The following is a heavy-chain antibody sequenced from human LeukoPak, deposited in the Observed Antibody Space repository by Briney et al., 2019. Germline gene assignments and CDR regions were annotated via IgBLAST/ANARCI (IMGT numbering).Heavy chain of an antibody. J-gene: IGHJ4*02. D-gene: IGHD4-11*01. V-gene: IGHV1-2*02. CDR1: GYTFTAYY. CDR2: INPNSGDT. CDR3: ARDLTRLDVDDY. Sequence: ASVKVSCKASGYTFTAYYIHWVRQAPGQGLEWMASINPNSGDTNYAQKFLGRVTVTSDTSISTAYMELSRLTSDDTAVYYCARDLTRLDVDDYWGQGTLVTVSS.